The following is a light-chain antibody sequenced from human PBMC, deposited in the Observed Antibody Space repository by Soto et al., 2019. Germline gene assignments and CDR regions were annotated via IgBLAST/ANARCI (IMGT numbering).Light chain of an antibody. J-gene: IGKJ1*01. CDR3: MQPLENFRT. V-gene: IGKV2-28*01. CDR2: LGS. CDR1: QSLLHSDGKTH. Sequence: IVMTQPPLSLSVTPGQPASISCRSSQSLLHSDGKTHLYWYMQKPGQSPQLLIYLGSNRASGVPDRFSGSGSDTYFTLEISRVEADDVGVHYCMQPLENFRTFGQGTKVDI.